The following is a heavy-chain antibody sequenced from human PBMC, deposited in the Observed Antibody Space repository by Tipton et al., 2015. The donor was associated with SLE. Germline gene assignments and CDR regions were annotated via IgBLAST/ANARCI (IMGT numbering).Heavy chain of an antibody. V-gene: IGHV4-59*11. D-gene: IGHD3-10*01. J-gene: IGHJ3*01. CDR3: ASAGGDSGNFDALDV. CDR2: IHYSGTT. CDR1: GDSITNHY. Sequence: TLSLTCTVSGDSITNHYWTWIRQPPGKGLEWIGYIHYSGTTNYNPSLKSRVTISMDTSKSQFSLKLNSVTAADTAVYFCASAGGDSGNFDALDVWGQGTMGSVSS.